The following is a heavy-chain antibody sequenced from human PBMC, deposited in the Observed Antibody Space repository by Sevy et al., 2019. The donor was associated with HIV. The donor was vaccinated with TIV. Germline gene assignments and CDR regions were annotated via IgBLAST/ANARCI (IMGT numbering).Heavy chain of an antibody. V-gene: IGHV4-39*02. CDR2: IYYNGHT. J-gene: IGHJ6*02. CDR3: AREAGDYDYDYGMDV. CDR1: GGTIVSSGHY. D-gene: IGHD4-17*01. Sequence: SETLSLTCSVSGGTIVSSGHYWGWIRQTPGKGLEWIGSIYYNGHTYYSPSLKSRLTISIDTSKNQFSLNLSSVTAADTAIYFCAREAGDYDYDYGMDVWGQGTTVTVSS.